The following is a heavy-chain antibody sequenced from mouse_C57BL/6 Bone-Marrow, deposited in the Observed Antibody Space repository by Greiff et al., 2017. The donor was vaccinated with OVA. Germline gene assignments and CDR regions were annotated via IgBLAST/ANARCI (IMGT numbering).Heavy chain of an antibody. J-gene: IGHJ3*01. CDR3: TTDDGPPWFAY. V-gene: IGHV14-4*01. CDR2: IDPENGDT. Sequence: VQLQQSGAELVRPGASVKLSCTASGFNIKDDYMHWVKQRPDQGLEWLGWIDPENGDTESASKFQGKATITADTSSNTAYLQLSSLTSEDTAVEYCTTDDGPPWFAYWGQGTLGTVSA. D-gene: IGHD2-3*01. CDR1: GFNIKDDY.